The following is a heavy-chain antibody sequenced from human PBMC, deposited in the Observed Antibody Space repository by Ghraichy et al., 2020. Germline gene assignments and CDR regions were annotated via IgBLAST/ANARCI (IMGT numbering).Heavy chain of an antibody. J-gene: IGHJ4*02. CDR2: IYSGGST. CDR3: ARQGKGVGATKIDY. D-gene: IGHD1-26*01. Sequence: LSLTCAASGFTVSSNYMSWVRQAPGKGLEWVSVIYSGGSTYYADSVKGRFTISRDNSKNTLYLQMNSLRAEDTAVYYCARQGKGVGATKIDYWGQGTLVTVSS. CDR1: GFTVSSNY. V-gene: IGHV3-66*04.